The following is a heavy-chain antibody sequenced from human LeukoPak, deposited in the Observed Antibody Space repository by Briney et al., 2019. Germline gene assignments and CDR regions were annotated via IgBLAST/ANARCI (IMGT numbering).Heavy chain of an antibody. J-gene: IGHJ6*03. V-gene: IGHV1-8*01. CDR3: AREGGSSSLDYYYYMDV. Sequence: GASVKVSCKASGYTFTSYDINWVRQVTGQGLEWMGWMNPNSGNTGYAQKFQGRVTMTRNTSISTAYMELSSLRSEDTAVYYCAREGGSSSLDYYYYMDVWGKGTTVTVSS. D-gene: IGHD6-6*01. CDR2: MNPNSGNT. CDR1: GYTFTSYD.